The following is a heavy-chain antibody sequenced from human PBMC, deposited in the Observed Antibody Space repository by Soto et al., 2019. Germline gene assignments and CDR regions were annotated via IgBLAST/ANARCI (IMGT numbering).Heavy chain of an antibody. CDR2: IYTSGST. CDR1: GGSISSYY. D-gene: IGHD4-4*01. CDR3: ARVPLGSNYGMDV. V-gene: IGHV4-4*07. Sequence: SATLSLTCTVSGGSISSYYWSWIRQPAGKGLEWIGRIYTSGSTNYNPSLKSRFTMSVDTSKNQFSLKLSSVTAADTAVYYCARVPLGSNYGMDVWGQGTTVTVSS. J-gene: IGHJ6*02.